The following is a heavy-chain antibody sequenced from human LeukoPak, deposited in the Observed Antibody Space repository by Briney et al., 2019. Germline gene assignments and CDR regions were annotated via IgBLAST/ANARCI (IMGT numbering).Heavy chain of an antibody. V-gene: IGHV1-18*01. CDR1: GYTFTSYG. D-gene: IGHD2-21*02. Sequence: GASVKVSCKASGYTFTSYGISWVRQAPGQGLEWMGWISAYNGNTNYAQKLQGRVTMTTDTSTGTVYMELRSLRSDDTAVYYCARTIVVVTADYFDYWGQGTLVTVSS. CDR3: ARTIVVVTADYFDY. J-gene: IGHJ4*02. CDR2: ISAYNGNT.